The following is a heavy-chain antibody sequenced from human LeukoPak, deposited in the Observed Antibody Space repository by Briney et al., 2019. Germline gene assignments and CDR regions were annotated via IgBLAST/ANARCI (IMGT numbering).Heavy chain of an antibody. Sequence: GGSLRLSCAASGFTFSSYEMNCVRQAPGKGLEWVLKISFSGDTIHNADSVKGRFTTSRDNAKNLLYLQMNSLRAEDTAVYYCARRLPYYGMDVWGQGTTVTVSS. D-gene: IGHD5-18*01. CDR1: GFTFSSYE. V-gene: IGHV3-48*03. CDR3: ARRLPYYGMDV. J-gene: IGHJ6*02. CDR2: ISFSGDTI.